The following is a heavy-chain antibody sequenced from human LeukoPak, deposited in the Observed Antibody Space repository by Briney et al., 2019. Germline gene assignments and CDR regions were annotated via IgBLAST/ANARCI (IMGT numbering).Heavy chain of an antibody. Sequence: GGSLRLSCAASGFTFSSYAMSWVRQAPGKGLEWVSAISGSGGSTYYADSVKGRSTISRDNSKNTLYLQMNSLRAEDTAVYYCAKRPPDYDILTGYYTAWGQGTLVTVSS. D-gene: IGHD3-9*01. J-gene: IGHJ5*02. CDR3: AKRPPDYDILTGYYTA. CDR2: ISGSGGST. CDR1: GFTFSSYA. V-gene: IGHV3-23*01.